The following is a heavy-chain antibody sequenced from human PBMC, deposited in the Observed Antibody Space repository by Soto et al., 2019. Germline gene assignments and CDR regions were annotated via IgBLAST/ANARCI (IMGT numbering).Heavy chain of an antibody. V-gene: IGHV3-48*03. J-gene: IGHJ4*01. CDR2: ISSSGSTI. CDR3: SITLYSSGRYGGPDY. D-gene: IGHD6-19*01. Sequence: GALRLSCAASGFTFSSYEMNWVRQAPGKGLEGVSYISSSGSTIYYADSVKGRFTISRDNVKNSLYLQMKSLRAEDTAVYYRSITLYSSGRYGGPDYWGPGALGNVFS. CDR1: GFTFSSYE.